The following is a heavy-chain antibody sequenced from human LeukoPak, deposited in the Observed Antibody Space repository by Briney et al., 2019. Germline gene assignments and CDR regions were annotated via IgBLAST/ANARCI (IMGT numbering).Heavy chain of an antibody. CDR3: ARDGLSNFDY. V-gene: IGHV4-61*02. D-gene: IGHD2/OR15-2a*01. J-gene: IGHJ4*02. CDR1: GGSISSGSYY. CDR2: IYTSGST. Sequence: SQTLSLTCTVSGGSISSGSYYWSWVRQPAGKGLEWIGRIYTSGSTNYNPSLKSRVTISVDTSKNQFSLKLSSVTAADTAVYYCARDGLSNFDYGGQGILVTVSS.